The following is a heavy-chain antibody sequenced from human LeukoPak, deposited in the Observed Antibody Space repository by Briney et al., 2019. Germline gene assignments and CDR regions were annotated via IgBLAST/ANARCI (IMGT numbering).Heavy chain of an antibody. Sequence: PSETLSLICTVSGGSISSSSYYWGWLRQPPGKGLEWIGSIYYSGSTYYNPSLKSRVTISVDTSKNQFSLKLSSVTAADTAVYYCARPPFGAHHTSYFDYWGQGTPVTVSS. CDR3: ARPPFGAHHTSYFDY. CDR2: IYYSGST. V-gene: IGHV4-39*01. D-gene: IGHD3-10*01. J-gene: IGHJ4*02. CDR1: GGSISSSSYY.